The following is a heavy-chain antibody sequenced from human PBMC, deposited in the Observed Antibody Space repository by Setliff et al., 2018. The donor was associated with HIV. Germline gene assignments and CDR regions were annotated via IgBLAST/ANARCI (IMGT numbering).Heavy chain of an antibody. CDR2: VFYSGTT. CDR3: ARRGENFDY. D-gene: IGHD3-10*01. V-gene: IGHV4-39*07. J-gene: IGHJ4*02. Sequence: SETLSLTCTVSGDSITSGGYYWGWIRQPPGKGLEWIGTVFYSGTTYYNPSLKSRVTMSVDMSKNQFSLKLSSVTAADTAVYYCARRGENFDYWGQGTLVTV. CDR1: GDSITSGGYY.